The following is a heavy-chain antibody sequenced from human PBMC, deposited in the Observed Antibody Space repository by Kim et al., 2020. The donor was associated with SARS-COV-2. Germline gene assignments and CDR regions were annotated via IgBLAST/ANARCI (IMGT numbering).Heavy chain of an antibody. V-gene: IGHV3-64D*06. CDR3: VKEPSYYDDSSDYPDY. CDR1: GFTFSNYA. CDR2: ISSNGGST. J-gene: IGHJ4*02. Sequence: GGSLRLSCSGSGFTFSNYAMHWVRQAPGKGLEYVSAISSNGGSTYYADSVKGRFTISRDNSKNTLFLQMSSLRAEDTAVYYCVKEPSYYDDSSDYPDYWGQGTLVTFSS. D-gene: IGHD3-22*01.